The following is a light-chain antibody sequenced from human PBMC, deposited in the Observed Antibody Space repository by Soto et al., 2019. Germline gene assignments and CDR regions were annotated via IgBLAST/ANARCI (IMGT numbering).Light chain of an antibody. CDR2: GVS. CDR3: SSFTTSYFYV. J-gene: IGLJ1*01. V-gene: IGLV2-14*01. Sequence: QSVLTQPASVSGSPGQSITISCTGTNSDIGNYNYVSWYQQHPGKAPKLIIYGVSDRPSGVSSRFSASKSAYTASLTISGLQAEDEANYYCSSFTTSYFYVFGPGTKLTVL. CDR1: NSDIGNYNY.